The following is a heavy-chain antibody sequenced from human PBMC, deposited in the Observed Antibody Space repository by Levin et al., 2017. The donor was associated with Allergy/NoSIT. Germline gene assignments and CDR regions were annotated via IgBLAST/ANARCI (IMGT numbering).Heavy chain of an antibody. D-gene: IGHD3-22*01. CDR2: INLRGSTM. CDR3: ARQVPNYYSGSGYYFDS. V-gene: IGHV3-48*03. CDR1: GFTFTNFE. Sequence: QTGGSLRLSCEASGFTFTNFEMNWVRQAPGRGLEWFSYINLRGSTMYYADSVRGRFTISRDNAKNSLFLRMDSLTAEDTAVYYCARQVPNYYSGSGYYFDSWGQGTLVTVSS. J-gene: IGHJ4*02.